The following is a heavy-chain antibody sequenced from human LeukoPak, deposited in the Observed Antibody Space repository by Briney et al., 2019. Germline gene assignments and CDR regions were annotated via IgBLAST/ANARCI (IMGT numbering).Heavy chain of an antibody. CDR3: ARDRLDALDI. CDR1: GFTFSSYE. V-gene: IGHV3-48*03. D-gene: IGHD3-22*01. J-gene: IGHJ3*02. Sequence: GGSLRLSCAASGFTFSSYEMNWVRQAPGKGLEWVSYISSSGSTIYYADSVKGRFTISRDNAKNTLNLQMNSLRAEDTAVYYCARDRLDALDIWGQGTMVTVSS. CDR2: ISSSGSTI.